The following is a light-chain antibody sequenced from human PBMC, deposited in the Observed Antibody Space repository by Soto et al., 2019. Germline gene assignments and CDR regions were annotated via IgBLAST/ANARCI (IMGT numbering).Light chain of an antibody. CDR2: EVI. Sequence: QSALTQPASVSGSPGQSITISCSGTSSDVGAYNYVAWYQQHPGKAPKLMVYEVIKRPSGVDDRFSGSKSGNTASLTISGLQAEDEADYYCSSYTTSSIWVFGGGTKVTVL. J-gene: IGLJ3*02. V-gene: IGLV2-14*01. CDR1: SSDVGAYNY. CDR3: SSYTTSSIWV.